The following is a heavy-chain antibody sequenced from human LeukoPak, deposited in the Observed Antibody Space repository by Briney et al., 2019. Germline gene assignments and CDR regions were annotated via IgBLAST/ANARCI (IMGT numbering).Heavy chain of an antibody. J-gene: IGHJ4*02. V-gene: IGHV4-4*07. CDR3: ARGGGYGDYGYVDN. D-gene: IGHD4-17*01. CDR1: GGSISSHY. Sequence: SETLSLTCTVSGGSISSHYRSWIRQPAGKGLEGIGRIYTSGSTNYNPSLKSRVTMSVDTSKNQSSLKLSSVPAADTAVYYCARGGGYGDYGYVDNWGQGTLVTVSS. CDR2: IYTSGST.